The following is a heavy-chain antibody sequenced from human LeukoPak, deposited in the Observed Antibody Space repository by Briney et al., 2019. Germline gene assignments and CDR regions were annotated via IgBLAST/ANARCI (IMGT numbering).Heavy chain of an antibody. J-gene: IGHJ5*02. Sequence: PGGSLRLSCVASGFTFSIYTMSWVRQAPGKRLEWVSSIFGSRDSISYANSVKGRFTISRDNAENSLYLQMDSLRVEDTAVYYCTRGMDHINYAWFDPWGQGTLVIVSS. D-gene: IGHD4-11*01. CDR2: IFGSRDSI. V-gene: IGHV3-21*06. CDR3: TRGMDHINYAWFDP. CDR1: GFTFSIYT.